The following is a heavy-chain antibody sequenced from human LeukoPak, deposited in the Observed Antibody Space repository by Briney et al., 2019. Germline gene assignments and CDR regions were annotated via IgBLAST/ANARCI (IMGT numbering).Heavy chain of an antibody. J-gene: IGHJ4*02. CDR2: ISSSSSYI. V-gene: IGHV3-21*01. CDR1: GFTFSSYS. D-gene: IGHD6-6*01. CDR3: ARDRSSSSGRNYFDY. Sequence: GGSLRLSCAASGFTFSSYSMNWVRQAPGKGLEWVSSISSSSSYIYYADSVKGRFTISKDNAKNSLYLQMNSLRAEDTAVYYCARDRSSSSGRNYFDYWGQGTLVTVSS.